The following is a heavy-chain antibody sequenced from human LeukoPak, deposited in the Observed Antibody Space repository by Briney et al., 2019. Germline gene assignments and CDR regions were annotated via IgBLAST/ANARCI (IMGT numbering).Heavy chain of an antibody. Sequence: PGGSLRLSCAASGFDFDDYMMHWVRQVPGKGLEWVSLISWDGGTTNYADSVKGRFTISRDNSKNSLYFLMNDITAEDTAFYYCERGGYGGVFDYWGQGTLVTVSS. CDR1: GFDFDDYM. CDR2: ISWDGGTT. V-gene: IGHV3-43D*04. D-gene: IGHD4-23*01. CDR3: ERGGYGGVFDY. J-gene: IGHJ4*02.